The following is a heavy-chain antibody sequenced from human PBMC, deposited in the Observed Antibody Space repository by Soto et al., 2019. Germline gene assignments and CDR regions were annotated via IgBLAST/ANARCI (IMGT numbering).Heavy chain of an antibody. CDR2: ISGSGGST. D-gene: IGHD5-12*01. V-gene: IGHV3-23*01. J-gene: IGHJ6*03. CDR1: GFTFSSYA. Sequence: GGSLRLSCAASGFTFSSYAMSWVRQAPGKGLEWVSAISGSGGSTYYADSVKGRFTISRDNSKNTLYLQMNSLRAEDTAVYYCAKFGLVATTHYYYYMDVWGKGTTVTVSS. CDR3: AKFGLVATTHYYYYMDV.